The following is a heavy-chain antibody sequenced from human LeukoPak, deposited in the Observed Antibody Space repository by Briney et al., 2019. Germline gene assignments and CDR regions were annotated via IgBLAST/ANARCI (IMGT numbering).Heavy chain of an antibody. J-gene: IGHJ4*02. CDR1: GFTFSSYS. CDR3: ARDSSGYYPKPFDY. D-gene: IGHD3-22*01. CDR2: ISSSSSYI. Sequence: PGGSLRLSCAASGFTFSSYSMNWVRQAPGKGLGWVSSISSSSSYIYYADSVKGRFTISRDNAKNSLYLQMNSLRAEDTAVYYCARDSSGYYPKPFDYWGQGTLVTVSS. V-gene: IGHV3-21*01.